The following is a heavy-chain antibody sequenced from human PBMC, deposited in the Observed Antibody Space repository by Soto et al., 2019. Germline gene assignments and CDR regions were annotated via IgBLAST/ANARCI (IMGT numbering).Heavy chain of an antibody. J-gene: IGHJ4*02. CDR2: IDYIGNT. CDR1: GGSFTRTSHY. D-gene: IGHD5-12*01. V-gene: IGHV4-39*02. Sequence: QLQLQESGPGLVKPSETLSLTCTVSGGSFTRTSHYWVWIRQSPGKGLEWIGNIDYIGNTHYNPSFKSRVTISVDASENPFSLKLSSVTAADTALYYCARETVATGIGSWGQGILVSVSS. CDR3: ARETVATGIGS.